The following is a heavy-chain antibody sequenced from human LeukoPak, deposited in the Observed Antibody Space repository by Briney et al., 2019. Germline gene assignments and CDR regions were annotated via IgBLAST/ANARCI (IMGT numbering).Heavy chain of an antibody. Sequence: GGPLRLSCAASRFSLSNYWMHWVRQAPGKGLVWVSRVKSDGSNPSYADSVKGRFTISRDNAENMLYLQMNTLGAEDTAVYYCARDIVSGSGSLDYWGQGTLVTVSS. CDR2: VKSDGSNP. CDR1: RFSLSNYW. J-gene: IGHJ4*02. CDR3: ARDIVSGSGSLDY. V-gene: IGHV3-74*01. D-gene: IGHD3-10*01.